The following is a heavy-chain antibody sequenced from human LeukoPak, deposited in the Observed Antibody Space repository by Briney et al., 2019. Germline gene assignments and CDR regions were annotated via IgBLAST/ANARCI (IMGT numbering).Heavy chain of an antibody. CDR1: GRSVSSGSYY. J-gene: IGHJ4*02. CDR2: IYYSGST. CDR3: AREACGGDCSDY. V-gene: IGHV4-61*01. Sequence: SETLSLTCTVSGRSVSSGSYYWSWIRQPPGKGLEWIGYIYYSGSTNYNPSLKSRVTISVDTSKNQFSLKLSSVTAADTAVYYCAREACGGDCSDYWGQGTLVTVSS. D-gene: IGHD2-21*02.